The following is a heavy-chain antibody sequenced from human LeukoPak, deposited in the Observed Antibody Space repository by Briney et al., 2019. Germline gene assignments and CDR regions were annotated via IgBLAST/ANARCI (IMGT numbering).Heavy chain of an antibody. CDR2: TYYRSKWYN. CDR1: GDSVSSNIAA. Sequence: SQTLSLTCAISGDSVSSNIAAWNWIRQSPSRGLEWLGRTYYRSKWYNDYAVSVKSRITINPDTSKNQFSLQLNSVTPEDTAVYYCAREMLVVVPAAIIYYYGMDVWGQGTTVTVSS. D-gene: IGHD2-2*01. V-gene: IGHV6-1*01. J-gene: IGHJ6*02. CDR3: AREMLVVVPAAIIYYYGMDV.